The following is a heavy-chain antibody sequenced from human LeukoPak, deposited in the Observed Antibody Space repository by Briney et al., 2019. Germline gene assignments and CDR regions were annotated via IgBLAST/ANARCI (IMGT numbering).Heavy chain of an antibody. CDR2: ISSSSSYI. CDR3: ARDVAAAGIFDY. V-gene: IGHV3-21*01. J-gene: IGHJ4*02. D-gene: IGHD6-13*01. Sequence: GGSLRLSWAASGFTFSSYSMNWVRQAPGKGLEWVSSISSSSSYIYYADSVKGRFTISRDNAKNSLYLQMNSLRAEDTAVYYCARDVAAAGIFDYWGQGTLVTVSS. CDR1: GFTFSSYS.